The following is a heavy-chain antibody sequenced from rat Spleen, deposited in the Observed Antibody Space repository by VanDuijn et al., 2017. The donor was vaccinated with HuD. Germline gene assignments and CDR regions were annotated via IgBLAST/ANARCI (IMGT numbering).Heavy chain of an antibody. CDR3: ARHVDYSSYTDWFAY. CDR1: GFTFNDYY. J-gene: IGHJ3*01. CDR2: IHYEGTNT. Sequence: EVQLVESGGGLVQPGRSMRLSCAASGFTFNDYYMAWVRQAPEKGLEWVASIHYEGTNTYYGDSVKGRFTISRDNAKSTLYLQMDSLRSEDTATYYCARHVDYSSYTDWFAYWWQCTLVTVSS. V-gene: IGHV5-22*01. D-gene: IGHD1-2*01.